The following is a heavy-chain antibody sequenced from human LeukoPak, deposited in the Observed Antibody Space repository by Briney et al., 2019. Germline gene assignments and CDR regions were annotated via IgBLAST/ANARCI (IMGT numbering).Heavy chain of an antibody. CDR3: AKFTRDTYQDY. Sequence: SETLSLTCTVSGDSISSSTSYWGWIRHPPGRGLEWIGSIYYSGITFYNPSLKSRVTMSVDASKNQFSLKLTSVTAADTAIYYCAKFTRDTYQDYWGQGTLVTVSS. D-gene: IGHD2-2*01. CDR2: IYYSGIT. CDR1: GDSISSSTSY. J-gene: IGHJ4*02. V-gene: IGHV4-39*01.